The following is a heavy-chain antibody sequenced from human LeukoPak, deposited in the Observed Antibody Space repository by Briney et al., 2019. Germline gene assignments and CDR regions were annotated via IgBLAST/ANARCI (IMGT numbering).Heavy chain of an antibody. J-gene: IGHJ4*02. V-gene: IGHV4-34*01. D-gene: IGHD2-2*01. CDR2: INSGGRT. Sequence: SETLSLTCAVYSGSLSGHFWSWIRQPPGKGLEWIGEINSGGRTNYSPSLEARLRLSVDTSKNQFSLKLHSVTAADTALYYCARGRQLPVRGPLDQWGQGTLVTVSS. CDR1: SGSLSGHF. CDR3: ARGRQLPVRGPLDQ.